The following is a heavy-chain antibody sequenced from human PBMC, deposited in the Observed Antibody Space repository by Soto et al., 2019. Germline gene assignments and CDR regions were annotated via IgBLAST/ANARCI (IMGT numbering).Heavy chain of an antibody. Sequence: EVQLVESGGGLVQPGESLRLSCAASGFTFGSYWMHWVRQAPGKGLEWVSRITHDGPGANYADSVMGRFTISRDNAKNILYLQMNNLRPEDTAVYYCPIVGVTWMDVWGQWTTVTVAS. D-gene: IGHD1-26*01. CDR2: ITHDGPGA. J-gene: IGHJ6*02. V-gene: IGHV3-74*01. CDR1: GFTFGSYW. CDR3: PIVGVTWMDV.